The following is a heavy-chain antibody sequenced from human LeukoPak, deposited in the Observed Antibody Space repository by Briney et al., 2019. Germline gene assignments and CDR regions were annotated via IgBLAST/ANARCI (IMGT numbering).Heavy chain of an antibody. CDR2: IYYSGST. CDR1: GGSISSSSYY. D-gene: IGHD3-9*01. Sequence: TETLSLTCTVSGGSISSSSYYWGWIRQPPGKGLEWIGSIYYSGSTYYNPSLKSRVTISVDTSKNQFSLKLSSVTAADTAVYYCALGVLRYFDWPSGRFDYWGQGTLVTVSS. V-gene: IGHV4-39*07. CDR3: ALGVLRYFDWPSGRFDY. J-gene: IGHJ4*02.